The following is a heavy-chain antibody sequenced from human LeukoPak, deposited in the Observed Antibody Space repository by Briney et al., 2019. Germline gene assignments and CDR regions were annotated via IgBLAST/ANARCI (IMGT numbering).Heavy chain of an antibody. CDR2: ISYDGSNK. J-gene: IGHJ6*02. V-gene: IGHV3-30-3*01. CDR3: AREECSSTSCFVPRENYYYYYGMDV. CDR1: GFTFSSYA. Sequence: GRSLRLSCAASGFTFSSYAMHWVRQAPGKGLEWVAVISYDGSNKYYADSVKGRFTISRDNSKNTLYLQMNSLRAEDTAVYYCAREECSSTSCFVPRENYYYYYGMDVWGQGTTVTVPS. D-gene: IGHD2-2*01.